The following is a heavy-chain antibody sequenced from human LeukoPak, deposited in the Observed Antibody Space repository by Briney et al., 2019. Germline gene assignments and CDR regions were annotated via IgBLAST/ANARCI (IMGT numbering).Heavy chain of an antibody. J-gene: IGHJ4*02. CDR2: INGYGSST. V-gene: IGHV3-74*01. CDR1: GFTFVSYW. Sequence: GGSLRLSCAASGFTFVSYWVHWVRQAPGKGLVWVSRINGYGSSTDFADSVKGRFTIPRDNAKNTLYLQMNSLRAEDTAVYYCARDAPGNTALDYWGQGTLVTVSS. D-gene: IGHD5-18*01. CDR3: ARDAPGNTALDY.